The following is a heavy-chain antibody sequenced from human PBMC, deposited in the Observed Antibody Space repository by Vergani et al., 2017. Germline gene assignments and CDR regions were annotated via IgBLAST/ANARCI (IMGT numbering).Heavy chain of an antibody. Sequence: QVQLVETGGGVVQPGGSLRLYCATSGFSFNTYGAHWVRQAPGKGLEWVAFIGYDGRIKYNVDSVKGRFTISRDTSKKTLSMKMSSLRADDTAVYYCAKDGRENSDYGYFDYWGQGTLVTVSS. V-gene: IGHV3-30*02. CDR3: AKDGRENSDYGYFDY. J-gene: IGHJ4*02. CDR2: IGYDGRIK. CDR1: GFSFNTYG. D-gene: IGHD4-17*01.